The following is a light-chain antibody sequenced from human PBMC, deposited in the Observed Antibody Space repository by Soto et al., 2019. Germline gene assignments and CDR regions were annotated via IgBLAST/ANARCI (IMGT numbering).Light chain of an antibody. V-gene: IGKV3-20*01. CDR3: QQYGSSPLT. CDR2: GAS. CDR1: QSVSSSY. J-gene: IGKJ1*01. Sequence: EIVLTQSPGTLSLSPGERATLSCRASQSVSSSYLAWYQQQPGEARRLLIYGASSRATGIPDRFSGSGSGTDFTLTISRLEPEDFGVYYCQQYGSSPLTFGQGTKVEIK.